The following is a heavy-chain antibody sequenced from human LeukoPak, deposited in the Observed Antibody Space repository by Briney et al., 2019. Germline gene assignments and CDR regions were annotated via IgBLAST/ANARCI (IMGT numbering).Heavy chain of an antibody. CDR3: ARGDYYDSSGYQPIDY. V-gene: IGHV1-3*01. Sequence: ASVKVSCKASGYTFTSYAMHWVRQAPGQRLEWTGWINAGNGNTKYSQKFQGRVTITRDTSASTAYMELSSLRSEDTAVYYCARGDYYDSSGYQPIDYWGQGTLVTVSS. J-gene: IGHJ4*02. D-gene: IGHD3-22*01. CDR2: INAGNGNT. CDR1: GYTFTSYA.